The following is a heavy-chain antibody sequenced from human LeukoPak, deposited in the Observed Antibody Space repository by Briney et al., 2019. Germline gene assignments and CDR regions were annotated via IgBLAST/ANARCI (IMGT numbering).Heavy chain of an antibody. J-gene: IGHJ4*02. Sequence: GGSLRLSCAASGFTFSSYAMSWVRQAPGKGLEWVSAISGSSGSTYYAGSVKGRFTISRDNSKNTLYLQMNSLRAEDTAVYYCAKLRVWSGYYTLFDYWGQGTLVTVSS. CDR3: AKLRVWSGYYTLFDY. CDR2: ISGSSGST. D-gene: IGHD3-3*01. CDR1: GFTFSSYA. V-gene: IGHV3-23*01.